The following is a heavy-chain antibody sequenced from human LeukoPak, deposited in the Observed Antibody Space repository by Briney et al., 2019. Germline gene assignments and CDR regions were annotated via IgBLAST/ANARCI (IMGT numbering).Heavy chain of an antibody. Sequence: SETLSLTCTVSGYSISSGYYWGWIRQPPGKGLEWIASIYHSGSTYYNPSLKSRVTISVDTSKNQFSLKVSSLTAADTAVYYCARDVAAAANFDYWGQGTLVTVSS. CDR3: ARDVAAAANFDY. D-gene: IGHD6-13*01. J-gene: IGHJ4*02. CDR2: IYHSGST. CDR1: GYSISSGYY. V-gene: IGHV4-38-2*02.